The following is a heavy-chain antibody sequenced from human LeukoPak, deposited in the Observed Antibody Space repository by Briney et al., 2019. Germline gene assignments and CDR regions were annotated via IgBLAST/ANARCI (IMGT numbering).Heavy chain of an antibody. V-gene: IGHV3-23*01. CDR1: GFTFSSYG. CDR2: ISGSGGST. D-gene: IGHD3-9*01. Sequence: GGSLRLSCAASGFTFSSYGMSWVRQAPGKGLEWVSAISGSGGSTYYADSVKGRFTISRDNSKNTLYLQMNSLRAEDTAVYYCARVNFDWLYAIDYWGQGTLVTVSS. CDR3: ARVNFDWLYAIDY. J-gene: IGHJ4*02.